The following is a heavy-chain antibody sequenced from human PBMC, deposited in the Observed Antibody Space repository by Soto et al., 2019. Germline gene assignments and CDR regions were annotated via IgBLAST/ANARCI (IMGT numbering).Heavy chain of an antibody. CDR2: ISAYNGNT. CDR1: GYTVNSYG. J-gene: IGHJ5*02. V-gene: IGHV1-18*01. D-gene: IGHD2-2*01. CDR3: ARGIGVAVPAAMLWLGGSSWFDP. Sequence: ASVTVSCKSSGYTVNSYGIGWVRQAPGQGLEWMGWISAYNGNTNYAQKLQGRVTMTTDTSTSTAYMELRSLRSDDTAVYYCARGIGVAVPAAMLWLGGSSWFDPWGQGTLVTVSS.